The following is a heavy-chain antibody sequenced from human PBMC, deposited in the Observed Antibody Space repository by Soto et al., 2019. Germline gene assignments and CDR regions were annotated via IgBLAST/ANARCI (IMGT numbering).Heavy chain of an antibody. CDR1: GFTFDDYA. D-gene: IGHD2-15*01. CDR2: ISWNSGSI. Sequence: EVQLVESGGGLVQPGRSLRLSCAASGFTFDDYAMHWVRQAPGKGLEWVSGISWNSGSIGYADSVKGRFTISRDNAKNSLYLQMNSLRAEDTALYYCAKRLRGGSSPFDYWGQGTLVTVSS. J-gene: IGHJ4*02. CDR3: AKRLRGGSSPFDY. V-gene: IGHV3-9*01.